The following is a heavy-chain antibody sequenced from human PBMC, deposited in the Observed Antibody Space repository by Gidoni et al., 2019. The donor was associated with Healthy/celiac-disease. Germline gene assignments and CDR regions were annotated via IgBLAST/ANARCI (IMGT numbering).Heavy chain of an antibody. D-gene: IGHD6-19*01. V-gene: IGHV3-9*01. CDR3: AKDIIAVAGRGDYYYGMDV. CDR1: GFTFDDYA. CDR2: IRWNSGSI. Sequence: EVQLVESGGGLVQPGRSRRLSCAASGFTFDDYAIHWVRQAPRKGLEWVSGIRWNSGSIGYADSVKGRFTISRDNAKNSLYLQMNSLRAEDTALYYCAKDIIAVAGRGDYYYGMDVWGQGTTVTVSS. J-gene: IGHJ6*02.